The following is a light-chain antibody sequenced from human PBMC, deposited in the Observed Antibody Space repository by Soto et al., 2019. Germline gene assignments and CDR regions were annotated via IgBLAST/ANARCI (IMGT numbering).Light chain of an antibody. Sequence: DVLRTQGLLSLPVTAGEGTSIAGGSSHSLLHSNGYNYLDWYLQKPGQSPQLLIYLGSSRASGVPDRFSGSGSGTDFTLKISRVEAEDVGVYYCMQTLQTRITFGQGTRLEIK. CDR3: MQTLQTRIT. CDR1: HSLLHSNGYNY. V-gene: IGKV2-28*01. J-gene: IGKJ5*01. CDR2: LGS.